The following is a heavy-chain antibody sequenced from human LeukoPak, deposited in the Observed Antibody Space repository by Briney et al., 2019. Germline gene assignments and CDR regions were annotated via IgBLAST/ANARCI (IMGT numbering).Heavy chain of an antibody. Sequence: SETLSLTCTVSGGSISNYYWSWIRQPPGKGLEWIGYIYYSGSTNYNPSLKSRVTISVDTSKNQFSLKLSSVTAADTAVYYCARHSSGFDYGVAYYYYYYGMDVWGQGTTVSVSS. CDR2: IYYSGST. CDR1: GGSISNYY. V-gene: IGHV4-59*08. D-gene: IGHD5-12*01. CDR3: ARHSSGFDYGVAYYYYYYGMDV. J-gene: IGHJ6*02.